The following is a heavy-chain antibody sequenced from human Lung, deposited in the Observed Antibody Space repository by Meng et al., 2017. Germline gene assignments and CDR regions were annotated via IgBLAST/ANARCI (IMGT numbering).Heavy chain of an antibody. Sequence: QVTLTQWGAGMLKPSETRFHPCVVSGGSFSDYYWSWIRQPPGKGLEWIGEINHSGSTNYNPSLESRATISVDTSQNNLSLKLSSVTAADSAVYYCARGPTTMAHDFDYWGQGTLVTVSS. CDR3: ARGPTTMAHDFDY. CDR2: INHSGST. J-gene: IGHJ4*02. CDR1: GGSFSDYY. D-gene: IGHD4-11*01. V-gene: IGHV4-34*01.